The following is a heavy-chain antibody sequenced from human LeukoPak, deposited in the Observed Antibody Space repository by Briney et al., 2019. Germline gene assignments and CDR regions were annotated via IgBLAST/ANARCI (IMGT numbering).Heavy chain of an antibody. CDR3: ARCRYSRGPDFEY. CDR1: GGSISSYY. J-gene: IGHJ4*02. Sequence: SAETLTLTCTVSGGSISSYYWSWIRQPPGKGLEWIGYIYYTGGTNYNPSLKSRVTISADTSKNQFSLTLNSVTSADTAVYYCARCRYSRGPDFEYWGQGWLVTVSS. D-gene: IGHD6-19*01. CDR2: IYYTGGT. V-gene: IGHV4-59*01.